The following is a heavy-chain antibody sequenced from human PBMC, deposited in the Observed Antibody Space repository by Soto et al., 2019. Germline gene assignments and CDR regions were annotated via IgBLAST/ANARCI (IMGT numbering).Heavy chain of an antibody. CDR1: GFTFSDYY. D-gene: IGHD6-6*01. CDR3: ARDRPKPYSSSSGGNWFDP. Sequence: PGGSLRLSCAASGFTFSDYYMSWIRQAPGKGLEWVSYISSSGSTIYYADSVKGRFTISRDNAKNSLHLQMNSLRAEDTAVYYCARDRPKPYSSSSGGNWFDPWGQGTLVTVSS. V-gene: IGHV3-11*01. J-gene: IGHJ5*02. CDR2: ISSSGSTI.